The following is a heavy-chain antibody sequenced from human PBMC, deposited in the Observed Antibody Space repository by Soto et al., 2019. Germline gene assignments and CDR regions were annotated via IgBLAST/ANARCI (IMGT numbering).Heavy chain of an antibody. CDR1: GYSFTSYW. CDR3: ARSVISGGMYYYGMDV. J-gene: IGHJ6*02. Sequence: GESLKISCKGSGYSFTSYWISWVRQMPGKGLEWMGRIDPSDSYTNYSPSFQGHVTISADKSISTAYLQWSSLKASDTAMYYCARSVISGGMYYYGMDVWGQGTTVTVS. CDR2: IDPSDSYT. V-gene: IGHV5-10-1*01. D-gene: IGHD3-10*01.